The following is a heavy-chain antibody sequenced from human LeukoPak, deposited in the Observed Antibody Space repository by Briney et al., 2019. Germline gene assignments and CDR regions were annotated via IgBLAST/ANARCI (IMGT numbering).Heavy chain of an antibody. Sequence: SETLSLTCTVSGCSISSYYWSWVRQPPGKGLEWVGCIYYSGRTNYNPSLKSRVTISVDTSKNQFSLKLSSVTAADTAVYYCARGYQSYYYYYMDVWGKGTTVTISS. V-gene: IGHV4-59*01. J-gene: IGHJ6*03. CDR1: GCSISSYY. D-gene: IGHD2-2*01. CDR2: IYYSGRT. CDR3: ARGYQSYYYYYMDV.